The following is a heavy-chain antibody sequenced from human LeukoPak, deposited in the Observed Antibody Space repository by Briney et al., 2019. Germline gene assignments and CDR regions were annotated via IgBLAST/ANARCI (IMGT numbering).Heavy chain of an antibody. CDR3: ARHATTSDYDFWSGYLGAFDI. D-gene: IGHD3-3*01. V-gene: IGHV4-31*03. CDR1: GGSISSGGYY. Sequence: SDTLSLTCTVSGGSISSGGYYWSWIRQHPGKGLEWIEYIYYSGSTYYNPSLKSRVTMSVDTSKNQFSLKLSSVTAADTAVYYCARHATTSDYDFWSGYLGAFDIWGQGTMVTVSS. CDR2: IYYSGST. J-gene: IGHJ3*02.